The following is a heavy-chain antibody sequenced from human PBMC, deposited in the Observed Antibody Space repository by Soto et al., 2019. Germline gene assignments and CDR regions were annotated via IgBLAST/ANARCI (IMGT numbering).Heavy chain of an antibody. CDR3: ARETVRRLKGPDYTYFGMDV. J-gene: IGHJ6*02. Sequence: PRGPLRLSCPASSIAFGIYLMHWVRQASGKGLEWVAMILHHRSETPYAAYVKGRFTISRDNSKNTIYLQMHYLSLEDAAVYWWARETVRRLKGPDYTYFGMDVWCRGTTVTVSS. D-gene: IGHD3-16*01. V-gene: IGHV3-30*19. CDR2: ILHHRSET. CDR1: SIAFGIYL.